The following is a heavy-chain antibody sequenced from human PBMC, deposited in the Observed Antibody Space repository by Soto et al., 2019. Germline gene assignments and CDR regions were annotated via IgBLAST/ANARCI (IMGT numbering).Heavy chain of an antibody. V-gene: IGHV5-51*01. Sequence: PGESLKISCKASGYSFTTYWIGWVRQMPGKGLERMGIIYPGDSDTRYSPSFQGQVTISADKSISTAYLQWSSLKASDSAMFYCARKDIAGNSVDFWGQGTLVTVSS. CDR1: GYSFTTYW. CDR2: IYPGDSDT. D-gene: IGHD6-13*01. J-gene: IGHJ4*02. CDR3: ARKDIAGNSVDF.